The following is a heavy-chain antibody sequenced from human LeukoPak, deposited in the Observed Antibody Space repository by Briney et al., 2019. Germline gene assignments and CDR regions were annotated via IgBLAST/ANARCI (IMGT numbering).Heavy chain of an antibody. CDR3: AKDMVRGVIYAFDI. V-gene: IGHV3-43D*03. CDR2: ISWDGGST. Sequence: GGSLRLSCAASGFTFDDYAMHWVRQAPGKSLEWVSVISWDGGSTYYADSVKGRFTISRDNAKNSLYLQMNSLRAEDTALYYCAKDMVRGVIYAFDIWGQGTMVTVSS. J-gene: IGHJ3*02. D-gene: IGHD3-10*01. CDR1: GFTFDDYA.